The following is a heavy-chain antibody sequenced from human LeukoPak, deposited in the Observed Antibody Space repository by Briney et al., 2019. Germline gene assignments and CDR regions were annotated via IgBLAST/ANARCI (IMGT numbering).Heavy chain of an antibody. CDR3: ARGGISIFGVVIYMDV. CDR2: I. D-gene: IGHD3-3*01. V-gene: IGHV3-21*04. J-gene: IGHJ6*03. Sequence: IYCADSVKGRFTISRDNAKNSLYLQMNSLRAEDTALYYCARGGISIFGVVIYMDVWGKWTTVTVSS.